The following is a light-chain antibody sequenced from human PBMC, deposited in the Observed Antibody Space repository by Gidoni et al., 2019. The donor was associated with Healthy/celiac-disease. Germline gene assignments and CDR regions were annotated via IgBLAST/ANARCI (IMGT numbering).Light chain of an antibody. Sequence: QSALTQPASVSRSPGQSITISCTGTSSDVGGYNYVSWYQQHPGKSPKLMIYDVSNRPSGVSNRFSGSNSGNTASLTISGLQAEDEADYYCSSYTSSSTRVVFGGGTKLTVL. CDR1: SSDVGGYNY. J-gene: IGLJ2*01. CDR2: DVS. CDR3: SSYTSSSTRVV. V-gene: IGLV2-14*03.